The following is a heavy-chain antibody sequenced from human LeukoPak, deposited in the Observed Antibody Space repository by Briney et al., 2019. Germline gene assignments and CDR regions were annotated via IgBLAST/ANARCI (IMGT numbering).Heavy chain of an antibody. CDR2: IIVSSSTI. V-gene: IGHV3-48*04. Sequence: GGSWRLSCAASGSTSSTFSRTWVRRAPGKGREWVSTIIVSSSTIYYADSVKGRFTISRDNAKNSLYLQMNSLRAEDTAVYYCARGLTYYYDSSGYSLDYWGQGTLVTVSS. CDR3: ARGLTYYYDSSGYSLDY. J-gene: IGHJ4*02. CDR1: GSTSSTFS. D-gene: IGHD3-22*01.